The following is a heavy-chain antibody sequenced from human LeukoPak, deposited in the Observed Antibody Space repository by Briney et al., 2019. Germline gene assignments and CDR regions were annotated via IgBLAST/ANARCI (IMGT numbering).Heavy chain of an antibody. CDR3: ARYRPSSNYYFGMDV. V-gene: IGHV1-18*01. CDR1: GYIFNAYG. Sequence: ASVKVSCKASGYIFNAYGISWVRQAPGQGLEWMGWISAYNGNTDYTQNLQGRVTMTTDTPTSTAYMELRSLRSDDTAVYFCARYRPSSNYYFGMDVWGQGTTVTVSS. CDR2: ISAYNGNT. D-gene: IGHD2-2*01. J-gene: IGHJ6*02.